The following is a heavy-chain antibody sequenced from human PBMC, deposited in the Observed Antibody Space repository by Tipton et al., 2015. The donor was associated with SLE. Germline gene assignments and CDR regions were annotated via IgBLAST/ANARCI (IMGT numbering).Heavy chain of an antibody. J-gene: IGHJ6*02. Sequence: TLSLTCTVSGGSISNYYWSWIRQTPGKGLEWIGYVFYSGSTYYNPPLKSRVTISVDTSKNQFSLKLSSVTAADTAVYYCARFSSTLNYGMDVWGQGTTVTVSS. D-gene: IGHD2-2*01. CDR2: VFYSGST. CDR3: ARFSSTLNYGMDV. CDR1: GGSISNYY. V-gene: IGHV4-59*06.